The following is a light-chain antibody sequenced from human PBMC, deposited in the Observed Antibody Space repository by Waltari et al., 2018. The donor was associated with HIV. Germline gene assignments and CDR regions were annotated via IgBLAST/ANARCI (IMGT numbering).Light chain of an antibody. J-gene: IGLJ3*02. CDR2: YKSDSDK. CDR3: MIWHSSAWV. CDR1: SGINVGTYR. Sequence: QAVLTQPSSLSASPGASASLTCTLRSGINVGTYRIYWYQQKPGSPPQYLLRYKSDSDKQQGSGFPSRFSGSKDASGNAGILLISGLQSEDEADYYCMIWHSSAWVFGGGTKLTVL. V-gene: IGLV5-45*03.